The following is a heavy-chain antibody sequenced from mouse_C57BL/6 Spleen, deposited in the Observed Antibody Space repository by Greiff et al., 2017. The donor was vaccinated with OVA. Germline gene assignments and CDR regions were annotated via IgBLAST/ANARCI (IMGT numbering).Heavy chain of an antibody. V-gene: IGHV1-82*01. CDR2: IYPGDGDT. D-gene: IGHD1-1*01. CDR3: AREPYYYGYDMDY. CDR1: GYAFSSSW. Sequence: QVQLKESGPELVKPGASVKISCKASGYAFSSSWMNWVKQRPGKGLEWIGRIYPGDGDTNYNGKFKGKATLTADKSSSTAYMQLSSLTSEDSAVYFCAREPYYYGYDMDYWGQGTSVTVSS. J-gene: IGHJ4*01.